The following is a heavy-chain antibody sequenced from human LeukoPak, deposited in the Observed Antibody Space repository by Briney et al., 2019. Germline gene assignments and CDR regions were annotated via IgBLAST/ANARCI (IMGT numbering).Heavy chain of an antibody. Sequence: GESLKISCKGSGYSFSNYWIGWVRQMPGKGLEWMGIIYPGDSDITYSPSFQGQVTISADKPITTAYLQWSSLKASDTAMYYCARQSDGGGSYPGYWGQGTLVTVSS. CDR1: GYSFSNYW. V-gene: IGHV5-51*01. CDR3: ARQSDGGGSYPGY. D-gene: IGHD1-26*01. CDR2: IYPGDSDI. J-gene: IGHJ4*02.